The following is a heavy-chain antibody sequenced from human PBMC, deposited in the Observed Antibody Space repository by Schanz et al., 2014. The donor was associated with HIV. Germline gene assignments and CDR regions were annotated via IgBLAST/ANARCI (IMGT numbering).Heavy chain of an antibody. CDR3: ARDSPAVRRMGAYYYAMDV. D-gene: IGHD3-16*01. V-gene: IGHV1-69*06. CDR1: GVTFTNYA. CDR2: IIPVFGTT. J-gene: IGHJ6*02. Sequence: QVQLTQSGAEVKRPGSSVTVSCTASGVTFTNYAFSWVRQAPGQSLEWLGVIIPVFGTTHYAEKFQGRVTITADKVATTAYMELTNLKTEDTAVYYCARDSPAVRRMGAYYYAMDVWGQGTTVTVSS.